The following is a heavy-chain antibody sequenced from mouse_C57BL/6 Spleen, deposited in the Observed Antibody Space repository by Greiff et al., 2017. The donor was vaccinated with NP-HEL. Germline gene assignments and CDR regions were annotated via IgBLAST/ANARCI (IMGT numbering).Heavy chain of an antibody. V-gene: IGHV10-1*01. Sequence: EVKVVESGGGLVQPKGSLKLSCAASGFSFNTYAMNWVRQAPGKGLEWVARIRSKSNNYATYYADSVKDRFTISRDDSESMLYLQMNNLKTEDTAMYYCVRSYGNYVDWYFDVWGTGTTVTVSS. CDR1: GFSFNTYA. CDR3: VRSYGNYVDWYFDV. D-gene: IGHD2-1*01. J-gene: IGHJ1*03. CDR2: IRSKSNNYAT.